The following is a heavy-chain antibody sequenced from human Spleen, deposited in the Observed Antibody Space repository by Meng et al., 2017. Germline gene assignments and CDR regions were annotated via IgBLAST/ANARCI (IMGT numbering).Heavy chain of an antibody. V-gene: IGHV1-2*06. J-gene: IGHJ4*02. CDR2: IDPKSGDT. CDR3: ARDEDISAAGKLFGDY. D-gene: IGHD6-25*01. CDR1: GYTFAAYW. Sequence: QGRLVRSGAEVKKPGSSVKVSCKASGYTFAAYWIQWVRQAPGQGLEWMGRIDPKSGDTHYAQRFQARVTMTGDTSISTAYMELSGLRSDDTAMYYCARDEDISAAGKLFGDYWGQGTLVTVSS.